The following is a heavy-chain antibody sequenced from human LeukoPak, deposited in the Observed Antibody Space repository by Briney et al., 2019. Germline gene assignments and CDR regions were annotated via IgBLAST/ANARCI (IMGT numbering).Heavy chain of an antibody. J-gene: IGHJ5*02. Sequence: GASVKVSCKASGYTFDSYGISWVPQAPGQGLEGMGWISFYNGNTNYAQKLQGRDTLTTDTSTSTAYMELRSLRSDDTAVYYCARDPGGFDPWGQGTRVTVSS. V-gene: IGHV1-18*01. CDR1: GYTFDSYG. D-gene: IGHD3-16*01. CDR3: ARDPGGFDP. CDR2: ISFYNGNT.